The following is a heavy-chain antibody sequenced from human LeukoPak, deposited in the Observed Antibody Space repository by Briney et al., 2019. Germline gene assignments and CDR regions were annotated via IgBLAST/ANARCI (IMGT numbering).Heavy chain of an antibody. CDR3: ARGPYCGGDCSNYYYYYMDV. Sequence: ASAKVSCKASGYTFTSYGISRVRQAPGQGLEWMGWISAYNGSTNYAQKLQGRVTMTTDTSTSTAYMELRSLRSDDTAVYYCARGPYCGGDCSNYYYYYMDVWGKGTTVTVSS. CDR1: GYTFTSYG. J-gene: IGHJ6*03. CDR2: ISAYNGST. V-gene: IGHV1-18*01. D-gene: IGHD2-21*01.